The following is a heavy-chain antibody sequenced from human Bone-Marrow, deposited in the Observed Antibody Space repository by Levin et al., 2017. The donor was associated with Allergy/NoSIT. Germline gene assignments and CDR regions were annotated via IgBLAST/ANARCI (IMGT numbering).Heavy chain of an antibody. V-gene: IGHV1-69*13. CDR3: ARVSPDFSTYCGGDCYSWVWADI. CDR1: GGTFSSYA. D-gene: IGHD2-21*02. J-gene: IGHJ3*02. CDR2: IIPIFGTA. Sequence: SVKVSCKASGGTFSSYAISWVRQAPGQGLEWMGGIIPIFGTANYAQKFQGRVTITADESTSTAYMELSRQRSEDTAVYYCARVSPDFSTYCGGDCYSWVWADIWGQGTMVTVSS.